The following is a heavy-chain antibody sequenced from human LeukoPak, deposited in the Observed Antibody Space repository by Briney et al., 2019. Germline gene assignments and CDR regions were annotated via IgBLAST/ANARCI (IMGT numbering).Heavy chain of an antibody. J-gene: IGHJ5*02. V-gene: IGHV7-4-1*02. CDR3: ARAVARVTTFQRWFDP. Sequence: ASVKVSCKASGYTFTGYYIHWVRQAPGQGLEWMGWINTNTGNPTYAQGFTGRFVFSLDTSVSTAYLQISSLKAEDTAVYYCARAVARVTTFQRWFDPWGQGTLVTVSS. CDR1: GYTFTGYY. CDR2: INTNTGNP. D-gene: IGHD4-17*01.